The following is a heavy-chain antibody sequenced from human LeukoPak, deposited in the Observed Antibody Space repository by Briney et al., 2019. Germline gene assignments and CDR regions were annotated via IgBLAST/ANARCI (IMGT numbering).Heavy chain of an antibody. CDR3: ARADYSGDIDY. J-gene: IGHJ4*02. CDR2: IIPILGIA. V-gene: IGHV1-69*04. D-gene: IGHD3-10*01. Sequence: SVKVSCKASGGTFSSYAISWVRQAPGQGLEWMGRIIPILGIANYAQKLQGRVTITADKSTSTAYMELSSLRSEDTAVYYCARADYSGDIDYWGQGTLVTVSS. CDR1: GGTFSSYA.